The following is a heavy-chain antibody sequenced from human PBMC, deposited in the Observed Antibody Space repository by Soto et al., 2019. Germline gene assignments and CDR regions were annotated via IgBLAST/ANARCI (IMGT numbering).Heavy chain of an antibody. CDR3: ARSPCSTSCHVDDY. CDR2: IWYDGRSK. CDR1: GFTFSSYG. D-gene: IGHD2-2*01. V-gene: IGHV3-33*01. J-gene: IGHJ4*02. Sequence: QVQLVESGGGVVQPGRSLRLSCAASGFTFSSYGLHWVRQAPGKGLEWVAVIWYDGRSKYYADSVQGRFTISRDNSKNTLYLQMNSLRAEDTAVYYCARSPCSTSCHVDDYWGQGTLVTVSS.